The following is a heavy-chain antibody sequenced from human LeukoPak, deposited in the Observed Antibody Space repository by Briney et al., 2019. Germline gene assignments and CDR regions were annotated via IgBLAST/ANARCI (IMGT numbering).Heavy chain of an antibody. CDR1: GGSFSGYY. J-gene: IGHJ6*03. CDR3: ARGQRLRYYYYMDV. Sequence: SETLSLTCAVYGGSFSGYYWSWIRQPPGKGLEWIGEINHSGSTNYNPSLKSRVTISVDTSKNQFSLKLSSVTAADTAVYYCARGQRLRYYYYMDVWGKGTTVTVFS. V-gene: IGHV4-34*01. CDR2: INHSGST. D-gene: IGHD5-18*01.